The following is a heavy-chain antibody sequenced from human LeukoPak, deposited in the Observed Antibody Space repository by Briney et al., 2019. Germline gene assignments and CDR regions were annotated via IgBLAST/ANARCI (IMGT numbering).Heavy chain of an antibody. V-gene: IGHV3-48*04. CDR2: ISTDSLTI. Sequence: GGSLRLSCAGSGFTFSSHAMKWVRQAPGKGLEWIWSISTDSLTIKYADFLSGQFTISRDNAENLLFLQMSSLRAEDTAVYYCARKALTGIHSGPFVIWGQRTLVTVSS. D-gene: IGHD7-27*01. J-gene: IGHJ3*02. CDR1: GFTFSSHA. CDR3: ARKALTGIHSGPFVI.